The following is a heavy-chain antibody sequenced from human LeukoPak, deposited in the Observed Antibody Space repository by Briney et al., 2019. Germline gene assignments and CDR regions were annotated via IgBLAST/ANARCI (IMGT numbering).Heavy chain of an antibody. V-gene: IGHV1-46*01. Sequence: GASVKVSCKASGYTFTSYYMHWVRQAPGQGLEWMGIINPSGGSTSYAQKFQGRVTMTRDTSTSTVYMELSSLRSEDTAVYYCARGGVDTAMARVYFDYWGQGTLVTVSS. J-gene: IGHJ4*02. CDR1: GYTFTSYY. D-gene: IGHD5-18*01. CDR2: INPSGGST. CDR3: ARGGVDTAMARVYFDY.